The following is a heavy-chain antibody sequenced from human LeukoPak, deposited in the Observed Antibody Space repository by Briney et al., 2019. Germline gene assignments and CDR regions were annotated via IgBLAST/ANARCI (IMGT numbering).Heavy chain of an antibody. Sequence: GGSLRLSCAASGFIFSSYSMNWVRQAPGKGLEWVSSISSSSSYIFYADSVKGRFTISRDNAKNSLYLQMNSLRAEDTAVYYCAREVVVVAATPYYYYYGMDVWGQGTTVTVSS. D-gene: IGHD2-15*01. CDR2: ISSSSSYI. CDR1: GFIFSSYS. J-gene: IGHJ6*02. CDR3: AREVVVVAATPYYYYYGMDV. V-gene: IGHV3-21*01.